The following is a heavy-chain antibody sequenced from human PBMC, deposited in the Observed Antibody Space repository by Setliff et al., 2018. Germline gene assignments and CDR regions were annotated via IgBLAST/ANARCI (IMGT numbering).Heavy chain of an antibody. CDR1: GGSISSSSYY. CDR2: IYYSGST. Sequence: PSETLSLTCTVSGGSISSSSYYWGWIRQPPGKGLEWIGSIYYSGSTYYNPSLKSRVTMSIDTSKNQFSLKLNSVTATDTAVYYCARSFSRREKFLLDYWGQGALVTVSS. J-gene: IGHJ4*02. V-gene: IGHV4-39*07. CDR3: ARSFSRREKFLLDY.